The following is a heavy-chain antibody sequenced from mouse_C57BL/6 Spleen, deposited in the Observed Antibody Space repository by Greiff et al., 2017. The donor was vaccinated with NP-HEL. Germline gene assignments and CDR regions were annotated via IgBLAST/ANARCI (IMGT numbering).Heavy chain of an antibody. CDR2: ISGGGGNT. Sequence: EVQRVESGGGLVKPGGSLKLSCAASGFTFSSYTMSWVRQTPEKRLEWVATISGGGGNTYYPDSVKGRFTISRDNAKNTLYLQMSSLRSEDTALYYCARDDGYYYAMDYWGQGTSVTVSS. J-gene: IGHJ4*01. CDR1: GFTFSSYT. V-gene: IGHV5-9*01. CDR3: ARDDGYYYAMDY. D-gene: IGHD2-12*01.